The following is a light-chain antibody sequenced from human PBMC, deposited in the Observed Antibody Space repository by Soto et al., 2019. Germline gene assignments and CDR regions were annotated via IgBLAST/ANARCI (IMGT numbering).Light chain of an antibody. CDR1: QSIGSE. J-gene: IGKJ5*01. V-gene: IGKV3-11*01. CDR3: QQRYSWPIT. CDR2: DAS. Sequence: EIVLTQSPATLSLSAGEGATLSCRASQSIGSELAWYQQKPGQAPRLVIADASNRATGIPARFSGSGSATDFTLTIRTVEPGDVGIYYCQQRYSWPITFGQGTRLEMK.